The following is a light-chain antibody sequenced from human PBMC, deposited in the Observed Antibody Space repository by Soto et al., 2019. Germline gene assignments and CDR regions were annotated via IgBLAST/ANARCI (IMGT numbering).Light chain of an antibody. CDR2: SAS. CDR3: QQSYTNPLS. J-gene: IGKJ4*01. CDR1: QTIGRY. V-gene: IGKV1-39*01. Sequence: DIQMTQPPSSLSASIGDRVTITCRASQTIGRYLNWYQQKPGKAPKLLIYSASGGVPSRFSGGGSGTEFTLTISSLQPEDSATYYCQQSYTNPLSFGGGTKVEIK.